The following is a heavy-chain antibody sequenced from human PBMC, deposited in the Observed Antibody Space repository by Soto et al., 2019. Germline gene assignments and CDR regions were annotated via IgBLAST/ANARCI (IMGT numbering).Heavy chain of an antibody. Sequence: PSETLSLTCTVSGGSISSYYWSWIRQPPGKGLEWIGYIYYSGSTNYNPSLKSRVTISVDTSKNQFSLKLSSVTAADTAVYYCARGRRYSSSYRDNWFDPWGQGTLVTVSS. D-gene: IGHD6-13*01. V-gene: IGHV4-59*01. CDR2: IYYSGST. CDR1: GGSISSYY. J-gene: IGHJ5*02. CDR3: ARGRRYSSSYRDNWFDP.